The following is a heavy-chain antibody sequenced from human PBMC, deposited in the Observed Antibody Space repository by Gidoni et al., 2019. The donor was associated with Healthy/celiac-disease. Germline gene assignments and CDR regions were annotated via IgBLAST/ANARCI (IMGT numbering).Heavy chain of an antibody. J-gene: IGHJ4*02. V-gene: IGHV3-30-3*01. D-gene: IGHD6-19*01. CDR3: ATSIAVAGVFDY. Sequence: VQLVESGGGGVQPGRYLRLPCAASGFTFSSYAMHWVRQAPGKGLEWVAVISYDGSNKYYADSVKGRFTISRDNSKNTLYLQMNSLRAEDTAVYYCATSIAVAGVFDYWGQGTLVTVSS. CDR1: GFTFSSYA. CDR2: ISYDGSNK.